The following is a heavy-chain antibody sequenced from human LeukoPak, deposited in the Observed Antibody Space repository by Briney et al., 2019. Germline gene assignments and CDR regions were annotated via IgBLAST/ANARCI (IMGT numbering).Heavy chain of an antibody. Sequence: GGSLRLSCAASGFTFSSCAMTWVRQAPGKGLEWVPAISGGGGSTYYADSVKGRFTISRDSSKNTLSLQMNSLRAEDTAVYYCAKDAAYDYVWGSYRLDYWGQGTLVTVSS. V-gene: IGHV3-23*01. D-gene: IGHD3-16*02. CDR3: AKDAAYDYVWGSYRLDY. CDR1: GFTFSSCA. J-gene: IGHJ4*02. CDR2: ISGGGGST.